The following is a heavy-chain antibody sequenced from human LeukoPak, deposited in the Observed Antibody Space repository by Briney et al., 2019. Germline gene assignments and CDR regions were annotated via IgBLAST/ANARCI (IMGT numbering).Heavy chain of an antibody. D-gene: IGHD3-10*01. V-gene: IGHV4-34*01. CDR1: GGSFSGYY. Sequence: TSETLSLTCAAYGGSFSGYYWSWIRQPPGKGLEWIGEINHSGSTNYNPSLKSRVTISVDTSKNQFSLKLSSVTAADTAVYYCAIPLDVGGSGSPGFDPWGQGTLVTVSS. J-gene: IGHJ5*02. CDR2: INHSGST. CDR3: AIPLDVGGSGSPGFDP.